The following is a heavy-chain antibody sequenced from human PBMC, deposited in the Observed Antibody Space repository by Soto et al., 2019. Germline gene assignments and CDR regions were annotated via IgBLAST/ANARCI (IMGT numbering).Heavy chain of an antibody. CDR1: GGTFSSYT. D-gene: IGHD4-17*01. V-gene: IGHV1-69*04. J-gene: IGHJ4*02. CDR3: ARDRYEGDYGDYFDY. Sequence: GASVKVSCKASGGTFSSYTISWVRQAPGQGLEWMGRIIPILGIANYAQKFQGRVTITADKSTSTAYMELSSLRSEDTAVYYCARDRYEGDYGDYFDYWGQGTLVTV. CDR2: IIPILGIA.